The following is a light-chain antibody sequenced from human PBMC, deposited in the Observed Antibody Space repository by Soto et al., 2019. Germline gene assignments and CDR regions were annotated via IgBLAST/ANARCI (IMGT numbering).Light chain of an antibody. CDR2: KAS. V-gene: IGKV1-5*03. J-gene: IGKJ1*01. CDR1: QSINRW. Sequence: DIQMTQSPSTLSASVGDRVTITCRASQSINRWLAWYQQKPGKAPKLLIYKASSLESGVPSRFSGGGSGTDFTLTISSLQPEDFATYYCQQSYSTPWTFGQGTKVDIK. CDR3: QQSYSTPWT.